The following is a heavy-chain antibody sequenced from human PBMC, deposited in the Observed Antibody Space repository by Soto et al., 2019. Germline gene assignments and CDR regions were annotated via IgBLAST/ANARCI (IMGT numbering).Heavy chain of an antibody. J-gene: IGHJ4*02. CDR2: ISSSSTYI. Sequence: EVQLVESGGDLVKPGGSLRLSCAASGFTFSSFSMNWVRQAPGKGLEWVSSISSSSTYIYYADSVKGRFTISRDNAKNSLDLQMDSLRAEDTAFYYCARDQYSSGWYYFDYWGQGTLVTVSS. D-gene: IGHD6-19*01. CDR3: ARDQYSSGWYYFDY. V-gene: IGHV3-21*01. CDR1: GFTFSSFS.